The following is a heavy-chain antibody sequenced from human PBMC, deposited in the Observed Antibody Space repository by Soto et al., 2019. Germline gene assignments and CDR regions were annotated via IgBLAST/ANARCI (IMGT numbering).Heavy chain of an antibody. J-gene: IGHJ6*02. D-gene: IGHD2-8*02. CDR3: AKEGSTASYYNAMDV. Sequence: GGSLRLSCAASGFTFSSYAMSWVRQAPGKGLEWVSAISSSGVSTHYADSVKGRFTISRDNSKNMVFLQMNSLRAEDTAIYYCAKEGSTASYYNAMDVWGQGTTVTVSS. CDR2: ISSSGVST. V-gene: IGHV3-23*01. CDR1: GFTFSSYA.